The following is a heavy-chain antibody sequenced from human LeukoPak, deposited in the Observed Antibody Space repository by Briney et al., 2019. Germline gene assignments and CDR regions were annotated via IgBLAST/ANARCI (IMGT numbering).Heavy chain of an antibody. J-gene: IGHJ3*02. CDR2: ISYGGNT. CDR1: GGSIRSYY. D-gene: IGHD3-10*01. V-gene: IGHV4-59*01. CDR3: ARDSYDSGTGSFDI. Sequence: SETLSLTCTVSGGSIRSYYWSWIRQPPGKGLEWIGYISYGGNTNYNPSLKSRVTISVDTSKNQFSLKLSSVTAADTALYYCARDSYDSGTGSFDIWGQGTLVSVSS.